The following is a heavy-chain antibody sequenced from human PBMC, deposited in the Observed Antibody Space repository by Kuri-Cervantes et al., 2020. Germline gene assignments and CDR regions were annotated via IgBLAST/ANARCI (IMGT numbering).Heavy chain of an antibody. D-gene: IGHD3-22*01. J-gene: IGHJ4*02. CDR3: ARAYDSSGFDY. Sequence: SVKVSCKASGYTFTNFGISWVRQAPGQGLEWMGGIIPIFGTANYAQKFQGRVTITTDESTSTAYMELSSLRSEDTAVYYCARAYDSSGFDYWGQGTLVTVSS. V-gene: IGHV1-69*05. CDR2: IIPIFGTA. CDR1: GYTFTNFG.